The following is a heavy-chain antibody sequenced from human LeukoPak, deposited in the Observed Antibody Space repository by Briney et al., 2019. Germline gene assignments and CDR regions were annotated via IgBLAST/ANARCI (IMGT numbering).Heavy chain of an antibody. V-gene: IGHV4-30-2*01. CDR2: IYHSGST. D-gene: IGHD4-11*01. CDR3: ASFYSNYDLVY. J-gene: IGHJ4*02. Sequence: KTSETLSLTCAVSGGSISSGGYSWSWIRQPPGKGLEWIGYIYHSGSTYYNPSLKSRVTISVDRSKNQFSLKLSSVTAADTAVYYCASFYSNYDLVYWGQGTLVTVSS. CDR1: GGSISSGGYS.